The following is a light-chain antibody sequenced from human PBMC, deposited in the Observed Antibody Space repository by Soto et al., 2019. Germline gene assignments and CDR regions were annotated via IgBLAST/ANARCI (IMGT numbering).Light chain of an antibody. Sequence: DIQMTQSPSSLSASVGDRVTITCRASQSISSYLNWYQQKPGKAPKLLIYAASSLQSGVPLRFSVRGSGKDFTLTISSLQTEDFATYYCQQSYSTPYTFGQGTKLEIK. V-gene: IGKV1-39*01. CDR2: AAS. CDR3: QQSYSTPYT. J-gene: IGKJ2*01. CDR1: QSISSY.